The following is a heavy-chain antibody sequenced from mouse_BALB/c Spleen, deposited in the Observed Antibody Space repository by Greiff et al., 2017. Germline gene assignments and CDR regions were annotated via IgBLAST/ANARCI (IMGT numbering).Heavy chain of an antibody. J-gene: IGHJ4*01. Sequence: VHLVESGPGLVAPSQSLSITCPVSGFSLTSYGVHWVRQPPGKGLEWLGVIWAGGSTNYNSALMSRLSISKDNSKSQVFLKMNSLQTDDTAMYYCARDVAYAMDYWGQGTSVTVSS. CDR3: ARDVAYAMDY. V-gene: IGHV2-9*02. CDR1: GFSLTSYG. CDR2: IWAGGST.